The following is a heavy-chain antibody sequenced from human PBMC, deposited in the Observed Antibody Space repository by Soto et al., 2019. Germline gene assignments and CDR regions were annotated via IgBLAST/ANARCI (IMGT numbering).Heavy chain of an antibody. V-gene: IGHV4-39*07. CDR2: IYYSGST. J-gene: IGHJ4*02. Sequence: SETLSLTCTVSGGSISSSSYYWGWIRQPPGKGLEWIGSIYYSGSTYYNPSLKSRVTISVDTSKNQFSLKLSSVTAADTAVYYCAISLWGTYYYDSSGYSHYYFDYWGQGTLVTVSS. D-gene: IGHD3-22*01. CDR3: AISLWGTYYYDSSGYSHYYFDY. CDR1: GGSISSSSYY.